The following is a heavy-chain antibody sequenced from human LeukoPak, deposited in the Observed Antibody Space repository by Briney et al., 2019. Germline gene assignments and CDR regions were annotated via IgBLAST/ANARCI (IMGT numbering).Heavy chain of an antibody. Sequence: GGSLSLSCAASAFTFSDYYMSWISQPAGNGLEWVSYISSSGSTIYYADSMKGRFTISRDNAKNSLYLQMNSLRAEDTAVYYCARDPRYCSSTSCPSLDYWGQGTLVTVSS. D-gene: IGHD2-2*01. CDR1: AFTFSDYY. J-gene: IGHJ4*02. CDR2: ISSSGSTI. V-gene: IGHV3-11*01. CDR3: ARDPRYCSSTSCPSLDY.